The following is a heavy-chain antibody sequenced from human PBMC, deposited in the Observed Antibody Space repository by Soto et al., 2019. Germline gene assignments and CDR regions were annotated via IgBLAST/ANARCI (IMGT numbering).Heavy chain of an antibody. CDR1: NGSFSDFY. Sequence: SETLSLTCAIHNGSFSDFYWIWIRQSPGKGLEWIGEITRSGSANLSPSLKGRVTISVDTSKNQFSLEMKSVPAADTAEYYCARGGRISTSVFDPWGQGTLVTVSS. D-gene: IGHD3-3*02. CDR2: ITRSGSA. V-gene: IGHV4-34*01. J-gene: IGHJ5*02. CDR3: ARGGRISTSVFDP.